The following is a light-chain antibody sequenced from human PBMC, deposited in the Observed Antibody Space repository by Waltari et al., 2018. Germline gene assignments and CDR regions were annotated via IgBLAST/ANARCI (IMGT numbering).Light chain of an antibody. CDR1: NIGSKS. V-gene: IGLV3-21*02. J-gene: IGLJ2*01. Sequence: SYVLTQPPSVSVAPGQTARITCGGNNIGSKSVHWYQQKPGQAPVLVVYDDSDRHSGIPGRFSGSNSGNTATLTISRVEAGDEADYYCQVWDSSSDHPVVFGGGTKLTVL. CDR2: DDS. CDR3: QVWDSSSDHPVV.